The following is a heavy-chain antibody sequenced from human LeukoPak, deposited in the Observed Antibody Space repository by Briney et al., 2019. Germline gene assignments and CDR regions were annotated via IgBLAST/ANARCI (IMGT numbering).Heavy chain of an antibody. V-gene: IGHV3-21*01. CDR3: ARDLLWDY. CDR1: GFAFDDYA. D-gene: IGHD3-10*01. CDR2: ISSSSSYI. Sequence: GGSLRLSCVASGFAFDDYAMSWVRQAPGKGLEWVPAISSSSSYIYYADSVKGRFTISRDNAKNSLYLQMNSLRAEDTAVYYCARDLLWDYWGQGTLVTVSS. J-gene: IGHJ4*02.